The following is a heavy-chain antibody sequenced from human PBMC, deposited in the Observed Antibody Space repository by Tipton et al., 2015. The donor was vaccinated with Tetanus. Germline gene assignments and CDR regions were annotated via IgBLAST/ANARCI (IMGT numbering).Heavy chain of an antibody. CDR2: VWYDGGNK. CDR1: GFALSGHA. Sequence: LRLSCAASGFALSGHAMHWVRQAPGKGLEWVAIVWYDGGNKYYAESVKGRFTISRDNAKKLLFLQMNSLRAEDTAVYYCARQDKRFVGDYDGMDVWGQGTTVTVSS. J-gene: IGHJ6*02. D-gene: IGHD3-3*01. V-gene: IGHV3-33*01. CDR3: ARQDKRFVGDYDGMDV.